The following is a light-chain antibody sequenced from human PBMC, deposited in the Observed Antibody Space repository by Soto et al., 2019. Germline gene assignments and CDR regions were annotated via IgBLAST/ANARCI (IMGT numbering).Light chain of an antibody. CDR1: QGIAPY. V-gene: IGKV1-27*01. CDR3: QKYNSAPLT. Sequence: DVQMTQSPSSLSAFVGDRVTITCRASQGIAPYLAWFQQKPGKVPKLLIYATSTLQSGVPSRFSSSGSGTDFTLTISSLQPEVVGTYYCQKYNSAPLTFGGGTKVEIK. J-gene: IGKJ4*01. CDR2: ATS.